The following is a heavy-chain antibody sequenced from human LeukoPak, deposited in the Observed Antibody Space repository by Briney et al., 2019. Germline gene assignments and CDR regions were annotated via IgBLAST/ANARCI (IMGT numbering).Heavy chain of an antibody. CDR1: GFTFSSYA. V-gene: IGHV3-23*01. CDR2: ISGSGGST. D-gene: IGHD3-22*01. CDR3: AKDGGSGYYYFDY. Sequence: GGSLRLSCAASGFTFSSYAMSWVRQAPGKGLEWVSAISGSGGSTYYADSVKGRFSISRDNSKNTLYVQMNSLRAEDTAVYYCAKDGGSGYYYFDYWGQGTLVTVSS. J-gene: IGHJ4*02.